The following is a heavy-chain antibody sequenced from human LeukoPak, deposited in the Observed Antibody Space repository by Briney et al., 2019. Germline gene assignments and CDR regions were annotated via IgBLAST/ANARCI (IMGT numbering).Heavy chain of an antibody. CDR1: GFTFSSYS. J-gene: IGHJ4*02. V-gene: IGHV3-21*01. D-gene: IGHD5-12*01. CDR3: AREGMVATFDY. CDR2: ISSSSSYI. Sequence: GSLRLSCAASGFTFSSYSMNWVRPAPGKGLEWVSSISSSSSYIYYADSVKGRFTISRDKAKNSLYLQMNSLRAEDTAIYYCAREGMVATFDYWGQGTLVTVSS.